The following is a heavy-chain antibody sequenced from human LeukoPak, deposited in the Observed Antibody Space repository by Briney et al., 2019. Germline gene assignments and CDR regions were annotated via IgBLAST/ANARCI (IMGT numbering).Heavy chain of an antibody. Sequence: GGSLRLSCAASGFTFSSYAMSWVRQAPGKGLEWVSAISGPGGSTYYGDSVEGRFTISRDNSKNTLFLQMNSLGAEDTALYYCAKDDDILTSYLDHWGQGTLVTVSS. CDR3: AKDDDILTSYLDH. V-gene: IGHV3-23*01. D-gene: IGHD3-9*01. CDR2: ISGPGGST. J-gene: IGHJ4*02. CDR1: GFTFSSYA.